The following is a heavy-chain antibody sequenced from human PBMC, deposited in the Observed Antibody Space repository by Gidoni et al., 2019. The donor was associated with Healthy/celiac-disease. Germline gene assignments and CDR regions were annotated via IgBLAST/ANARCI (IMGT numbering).Heavy chain of an antibody. Sequence: QLQLQESGPGLVKPSETLSLTCTVSGGSISSRSYYWGWIRQPPGKGLEWIGSIYYSGSTYYNPSLKSRVTISVDTSKNQFFLKLSSVTAADTAVYYCARLPSLSGYYIGVDPWGQGTLVTVCS. CDR2: IYYSGST. CDR3: ARLPSLSGYYIGVDP. D-gene: IGHD3-9*01. J-gene: IGHJ5*02. V-gene: IGHV4-39*01. CDR1: GGSISSRSYY.